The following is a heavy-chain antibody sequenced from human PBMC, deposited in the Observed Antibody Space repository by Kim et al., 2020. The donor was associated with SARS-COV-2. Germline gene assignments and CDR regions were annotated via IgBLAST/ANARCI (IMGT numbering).Heavy chain of an antibody. CDR3: TTGRDDYGDSFDY. Sequence: GGSLRLSCAASGFTFSNAWMSWVRQAPGKGLEWVGRIKSKTDGGTTDYAAPVKGRFTISRDDSKNTLYLQMNSLKTEDTAVYYCTTGRDDYGDSFDYWGQGTLVTVSS. V-gene: IGHV3-15*01. J-gene: IGHJ4*02. CDR1: GFTFSNAW. D-gene: IGHD4-17*01. CDR2: IKSKTDGGTT.